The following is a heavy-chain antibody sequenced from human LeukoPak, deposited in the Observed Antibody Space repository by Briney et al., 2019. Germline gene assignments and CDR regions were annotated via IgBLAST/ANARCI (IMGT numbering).Heavy chain of an antibody. CDR2: ISGTSTNI. D-gene: IGHD6-6*01. CDR3: ARDDPSMIAALHY. V-gene: IGHV3-21*01. Sequence: GESLRLSCAASGFTFNDYRMNWVRQAPGKGLEWVSSISGTSTNIYYADSVKGRFTISRDNAKNSVYLQMNSLRAEDTAVYYCARDDPSMIAALHYWGQGTLVTVSS. J-gene: IGHJ4*02. CDR1: GFTFNDYR.